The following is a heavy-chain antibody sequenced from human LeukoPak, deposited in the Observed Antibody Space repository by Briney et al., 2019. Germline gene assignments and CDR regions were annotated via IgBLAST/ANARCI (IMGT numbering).Heavy chain of an antibody. Sequence: SETLSLTCTVSGDSISSGYYWGWIRQPPGRGLEWIGEINHSGSTNYNPSLKSRVTISVDTSKNQFSLKLSSVTAADTAVYYCACSGYGYGTGRYYFDSWGQGPLVTVSS. V-gene: IGHV4-38-2*02. J-gene: IGHJ4*02. D-gene: IGHD5-18*01. CDR1: GDSISSGYY. CDR3: ACSGYGYGTGRYYFDS. CDR2: INHSGST.